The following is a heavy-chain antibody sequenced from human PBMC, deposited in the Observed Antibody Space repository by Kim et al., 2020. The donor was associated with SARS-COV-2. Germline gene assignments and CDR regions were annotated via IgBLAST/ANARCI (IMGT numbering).Heavy chain of an antibody. CDR2: IYPGDSDI. CDR3: ARALLQSHSHEYYYMDV. Sequence: GESLKISCKXSGYSFTSYWIGWVRQMPGKGLEWMGIIYPGDSDIRYSPSFQGQVTIPADKPISPAYLQGSSLKDSDTNMYYCARALLQSHSHEYYYMDVWGKGTTVTVS. D-gene: IGHD4-4*01. J-gene: IGHJ6*03. V-gene: IGHV5-51*04. CDR1: GYSFTSYW.